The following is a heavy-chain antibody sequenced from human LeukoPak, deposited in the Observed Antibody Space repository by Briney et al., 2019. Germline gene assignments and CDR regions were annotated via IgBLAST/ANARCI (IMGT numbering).Heavy chain of an antibody. V-gene: IGHV6-1*01. D-gene: IGHD3-10*01. Sequence: SQTLSLTCAISGDSVSSNSAAWNWIRQSPSRGLEWLGRTYYRSKWYNDYAVSVKSRITINPDTSKNQFSLQLNSVTPEDTAVYYCAREGRFLLWFGDPALGDAFDIWGQGTMVTVSS. J-gene: IGHJ3*02. CDR1: GDSVSSNSAA. CDR2: TYYRSKWYN. CDR3: AREGRFLLWFGDPALGDAFDI.